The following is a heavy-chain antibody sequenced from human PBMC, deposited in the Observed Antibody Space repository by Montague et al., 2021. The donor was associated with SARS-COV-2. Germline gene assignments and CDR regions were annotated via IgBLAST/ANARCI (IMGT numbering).Heavy chain of an antibody. CDR1: GGSFNGYY. Sequence: SETLSLTCAVYGGSFNGYYWAWIRQSPGKGLEWIAEINASGSTNYNFNPSLRSRVTISVDTSKSQVSLKLSSVSAADTGVYYCARWDPQTLTMLGLRGKLASDYWGQGTLVTVSS. D-gene: IGHD4-23*01. J-gene: IGHJ4*02. V-gene: IGHV4-34*01. CDR3: ARWDPQTLTMLGLRGKLASDY. CDR2: INASGST.